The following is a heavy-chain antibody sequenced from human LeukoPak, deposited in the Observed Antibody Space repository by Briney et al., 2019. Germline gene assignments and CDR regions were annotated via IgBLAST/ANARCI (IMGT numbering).Heavy chain of an antibody. Sequence: GGSLRLSCAASGFTFSSYWMHWVRQAPGKGLVWVSRINSDGSSTSYADSVKGRFTISRDNAKNTLNLQMNSLRAEDTAVYWCSRDTDSSGYYIDYWGQGTLVTVSS. J-gene: IGHJ4*02. D-gene: IGHD3-22*01. CDR3: SRDTDSSGYYIDY. CDR2: INSDGSST. V-gene: IGHV3-74*01. CDR1: GFTFSSYW.